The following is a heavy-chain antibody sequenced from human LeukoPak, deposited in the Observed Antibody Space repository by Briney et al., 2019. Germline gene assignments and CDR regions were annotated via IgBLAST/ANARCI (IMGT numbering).Heavy chain of an antibody. CDR1: GFTLSAYT. CDR2: ITASDSRT. D-gene: IGHD5-24*01. Sequence: GGSLGLSCAASGFTLSAYTMXXVXXTXXXXLXWVSFITASDSRTNYADSVKGRFTXSRDKSKNTLYLKMNSLRAEDTAVYYCARGSSRDGYNPWGQGTLVTVSS. CDR3: ARGSSRDGYNP. J-gene: IGHJ5*02. V-gene: IGHV3-23*01.